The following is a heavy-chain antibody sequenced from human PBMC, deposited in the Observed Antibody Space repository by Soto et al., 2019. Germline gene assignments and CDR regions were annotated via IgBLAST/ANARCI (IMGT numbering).Heavy chain of an antibody. V-gene: IGHV1-69*13. D-gene: IGHD3-9*01. CDR2: IIPIFGTA. CDR3: ASGPRGYDILTGPLWY. CDR1: WGTLSSYA. Sequence: SVKVSCKASWGTLSSYAISWVRQSPEQGLEWMGVIIPIFGTANYAQKFQGRVTITADESTSTAYMELRSLRSEATAVYYCASGPRGYDILTGPLWYWGQGTLVT. J-gene: IGHJ4*02.